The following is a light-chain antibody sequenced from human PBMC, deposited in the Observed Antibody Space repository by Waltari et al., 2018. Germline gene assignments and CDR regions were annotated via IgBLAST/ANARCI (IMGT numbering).Light chain of an antibody. J-gene: IGKJ1*01. V-gene: IGKV3-15*01. CDR2: AAS. CDR1: KSVSNN. CDR3: QQHIDWPRT. Sequence: EVVMTQSPATLSLSPGEGVTLSCRASKSVSNNLAWYQQKPGQAPRLLIYAASTRATGIPARFSGSGSGTEFSLTISSLQSEDFAVYYCQQHIDWPRTFGQGTNVEV.